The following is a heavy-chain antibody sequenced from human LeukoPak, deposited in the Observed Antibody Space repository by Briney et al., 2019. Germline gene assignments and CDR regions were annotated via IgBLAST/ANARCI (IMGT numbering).Heavy chain of an antibody. CDR1: GGSFSGYY. V-gene: IGHV4-34*01. J-gene: IGHJ4*02. D-gene: IGHD3-10*01. Sequence: SETLSLTCAVYGGSFSGYYWSWIRQPPGKGLEWIGEINHSGSTNYNPSLKSRVTISVDTSKNQFSLKLGSVTAAGTAVYYCARERHYYGSGSQSPYYYFDYWGQGTLVTVSS. CDR2: INHSGST. CDR3: ARERHYYGSGSQSPYYYFDY.